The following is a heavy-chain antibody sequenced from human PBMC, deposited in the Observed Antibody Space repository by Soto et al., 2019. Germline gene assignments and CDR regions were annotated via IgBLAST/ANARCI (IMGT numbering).Heavy chain of an antibody. CDR3: ARILLSYDYVWGSYSYGMDV. Sequence: GGSLRLSCAASGFTFSSYWMSRVRQAPGKGLEWVANIKQDGSEKYYVDSVKGRFTISRDNAKNSLYLQMNSLRAEDTAVYYCARILLSYDYVWGSYSYGMDVWGQGTTVTVSS. CDR2: IKQDGSEK. CDR1: GFTFSSYW. V-gene: IGHV3-7*01. J-gene: IGHJ6*02. D-gene: IGHD3-16*01.